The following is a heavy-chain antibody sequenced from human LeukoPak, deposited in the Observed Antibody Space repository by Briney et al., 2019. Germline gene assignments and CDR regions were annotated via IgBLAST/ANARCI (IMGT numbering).Heavy chain of an antibody. J-gene: IGHJ4*02. CDR2: ISSNSYI. D-gene: IGHD6-6*01. Sequence: GGSLRLSCTASGFIFSTHTMNWVRQAPVKGLEWVSSISSNSYIHYADSVKGRFTISRDNAKNSLYLQMDSLRAEDTALYYCARRTIEALDYWGQGTLVTVSS. V-gene: IGHV3-21*01. CDR1: GFIFSTHT. CDR3: ARRTIEALDY.